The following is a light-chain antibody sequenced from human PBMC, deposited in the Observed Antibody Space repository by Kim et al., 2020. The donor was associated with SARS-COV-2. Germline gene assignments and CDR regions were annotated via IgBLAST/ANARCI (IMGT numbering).Light chain of an antibody. V-gene: IGKV3-15*01. CDR3: HQYKDWQDT. CDR1: QSVSDN. CDR2: GAS. Sequence: EIVMTQSPATLSLSPGERATLSCRASQSVSDNLAWYQQKPGQAPRLLISGASTRATGVPVKFSGSGSGTEFTLTISSLQSEDSAVYFCHQYKDWQDTFGQGTKLEI. J-gene: IGKJ2*01.